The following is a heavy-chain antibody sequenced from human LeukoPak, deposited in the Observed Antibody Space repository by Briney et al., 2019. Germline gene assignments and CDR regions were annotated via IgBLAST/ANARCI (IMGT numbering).Heavy chain of an antibody. Sequence: GGSLRLSCAASGFTFSNYAMSWVRQAPGKGLEWVANIKQDGSEKYYVDSVKGRFTISRDNAKNSLYLQMNSLRAEDTAVYYCAREDVVQNYYYYGMDVWGQGTTVTVSS. J-gene: IGHJ6*02. CDR1: GFTFSNYA. V-gene: IGHV3-7*03. D-gene: IGHD2-2*01. CDR3: AREDVVQNYYYYGMDV. CDR2: IKQDGSEK.